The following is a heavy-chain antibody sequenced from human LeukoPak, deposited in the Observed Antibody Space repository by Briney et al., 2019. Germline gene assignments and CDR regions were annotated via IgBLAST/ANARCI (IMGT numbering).Heavy chain of an antibody. CDR1: GYTFTSNY. CDR3: ARSPHSLNYYDSSGYQIAGEVDY. D-gene: IGHD3-22*01. Sequence: ASVKVSCKASGYTFTSNYIHWVRQAPGQGLEWMGMIYPRDGSTSYAQKFQGRVTMTTDTSTSTAYMELRSLRSDDTAVYYCARSPHSLNYYDSSGYQIAGEVDYWGQGTLVTVSS. V-gene: IGHV1-46*01. J-gene: IGHJ4*02. CDR2: IYPRDGST.